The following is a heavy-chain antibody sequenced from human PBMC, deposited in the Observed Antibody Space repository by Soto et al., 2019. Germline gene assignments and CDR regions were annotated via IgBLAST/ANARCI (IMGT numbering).Heavy chain of an antibody. CDR2: IYYSGST. CDR3: ARVGVVAATLDY. Sequence: QVQLQESGPGLVKPSQTLSLTCTVSGGSISSGDYYWSWIRQPPEKGLERIGYIYYSGSTYYNPSLKSRVTISVDTSKNQFSLKLSSVTAADTAVYYCARVGVVAATLDYWGQGTLVTVSS. V-gene: IGHV4-30-4*01. D-gene: IGHD2-15*01. J-gene: IGHJ4*02. CDR1: GGSISSGDYY.